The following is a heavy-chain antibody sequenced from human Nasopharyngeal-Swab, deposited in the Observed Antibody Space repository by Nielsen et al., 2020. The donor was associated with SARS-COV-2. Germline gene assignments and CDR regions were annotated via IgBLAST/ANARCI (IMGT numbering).Heavy chain of an antibody. CDR3: ARDLGYCSGGSCYSE. CDR2: ISAYNGNT. J-gene: IGHJ4*02. V-gene: IGHV1-18*04. Sequence: ASVKVSCKASGYTFTSYGISWVRQAPGQGLERMGWISAYNGNTNYAQKLQGRVTMTTDTSTSTAYMELRSLRSDDTAVYYCARDLGYCSGGSCYSEWGQGTLVTVSS. D-gene: IGHD2-15*01. CDR1: GYTFTSYG.